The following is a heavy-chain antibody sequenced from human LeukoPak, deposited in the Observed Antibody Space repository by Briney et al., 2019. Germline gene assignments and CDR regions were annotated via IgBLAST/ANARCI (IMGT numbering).Heavy chain of an antibody. CDR1: GFTFSDYY. V-gene: IGHV3-11*04. Sequence: GGSLRLSCAASGFTFSDYYMTWIRQAPGKGLEWVSYISGNGGTIYYADSVKGRFTISRDNAKNSLYLQMNSLRVEDTAVYYCARGRLITGTTKLDCWGQGTLVTVSS. D-gene: IGHD1-7*01. CDR2: ISGNGGTI. CDR3: ARGRLITGTTKLDC. J-gene: IGHJ4*02.